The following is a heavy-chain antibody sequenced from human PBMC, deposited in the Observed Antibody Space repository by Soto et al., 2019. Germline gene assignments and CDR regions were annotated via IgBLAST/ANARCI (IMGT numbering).Heavy chain of an antibody. Sequence: QVQLVESGGGVVQPGRSLRLSCAASGFTFSSYGMHWVRQAPGKGLEWVAVISYDGSNKYYADSVKGRFTISRDNSKNTLYLQMNSLRAEDTAVYYCANLVVVPAATDYWGQGTLVTVSS. CDR3: ANLVVVPAATDY. D-gene: IGHD2-2*01. CDR2: ISYDGSNK. V-gene: IGHV3-30*18. CDR1: GFTFSSYG. J-gene: IGHJ4*02.